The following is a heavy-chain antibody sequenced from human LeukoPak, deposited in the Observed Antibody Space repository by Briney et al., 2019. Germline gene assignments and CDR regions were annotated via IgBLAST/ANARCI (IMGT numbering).Heavy chain of an antibody. CDR3: ARLRGNYFPDV. CDR1: GGSMSGYY. CDR2: IHYTGTT. V-gene: IGHV4-59*01. D-gene: IGHD2/OR15-2a*01. Sequence: PSETLSLTCTVSGGSMSGYYWTWIRQPPGKTLEWIAYIHYTGTTNYNPSLESRVTISVDTSRNQFSLGLRSVAAADTAVYYCARLRGNYFPDVWGQGTLVTVSS. J-gene: IGHJ1*01.